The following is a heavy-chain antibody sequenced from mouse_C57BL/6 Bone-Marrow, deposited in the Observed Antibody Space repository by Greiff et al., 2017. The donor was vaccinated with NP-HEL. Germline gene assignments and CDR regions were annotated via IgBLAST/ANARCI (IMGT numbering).Heavy chain of an antibody. CDR2: ISGGGGNT. V-gene: IGHV5-9*01. J-gene: IGHJ4*01. Sequence: EVKLMESGGGLVKPGGSLKLSCAASGFTFSSYTMSWVRQTPEKRLEWVATISGGGGNTYYPDSVKGRFTISRDNAKITLYLQMSSLRSEDTALYYCAREDDGYYAMDYWGQGTSVTVSS. CDR1: GFTFSSYT. CDR3: AREDDGYYAMDY. D-gene: IGHD2-3*01.